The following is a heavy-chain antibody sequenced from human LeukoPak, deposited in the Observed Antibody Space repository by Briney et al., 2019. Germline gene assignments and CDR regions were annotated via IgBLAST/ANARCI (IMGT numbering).Heavy chain of an antibody. D-gene: IGHD3-22*01. V-gene: IGHV1-69*13. CDR2: IIPIFGTA. Sequence: EASVKVSCKASGYTFTGYYMHWVRQAPGQGLEWMGGIIPIFGTANYAQKFQGRVTITADESTSTAYMELSSLRSEDTAVYYCASPLDSINYYYYGMDVWGQGTTVTVSS. J-gene: IGHJ6*02. CDR3: ASPLDSINYYYYGMDV. CDR1: GYTFTGYY.